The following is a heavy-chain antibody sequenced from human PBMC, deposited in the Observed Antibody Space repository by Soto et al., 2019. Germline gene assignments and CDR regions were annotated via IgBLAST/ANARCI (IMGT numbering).Heavy chain of an antibody. Sequence: SETLSLTCTVSGGSISSNYWTWIRQPPGKGMEWIGYVYNSGSTNYNPSLKSRVTISEDTSKSQFSLKVNSMTAADTAVYYCARYRREAVAGYTLDNWGQGILVTVSS. CDR3: ARYRREAVAGYTLDN. V-gene: IGHV4-59*01. CDR2: VYNSGST. D-gene: IGHD6-13*01. J-gene: IGHJ4*02. CDR1: GGSISSNY.